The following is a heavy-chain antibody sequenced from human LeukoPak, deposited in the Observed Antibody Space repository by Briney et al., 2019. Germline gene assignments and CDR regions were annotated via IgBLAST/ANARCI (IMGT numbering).Heavy chain of an antibody. V-gene: IGHV3-48*01. D-gene: IGHD3-10*01. CDR2: ISSSSSTI. CDR3: ARDQLLWFGELLEDRGDY. CDR1: GFTFSSYS. Sequence: PGGSLRLSCAASGFTFSSYSMNWVRQAPGKGLEWVSYISSSSSTIYYADSVKGRFTISRDNAKNSLYLQMNSLRAEDTAVYYCARDQLLWFGELLEDRGDYWGQGTLVTVSS. J-gene: IGHJ4*02.